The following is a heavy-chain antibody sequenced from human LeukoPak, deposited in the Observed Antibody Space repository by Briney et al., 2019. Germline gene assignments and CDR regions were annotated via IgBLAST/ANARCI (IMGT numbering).Heavy chain of an antibody. J-gene: IGHJ4*02. Sequence: SETLSLTCTVSGGSISSYYWSWIRQPPGKGLEWIGSIYYSGSTYYNPSLKSRVTISVDTSKNQFSLKLSSVTAADTAVYYCARTLWRIAARPYGLGSVYWGQGTLVTVSS. V-gene: IGHV4-39*07. CDR3: ARTLWRIAARPYGLGSVY. D-gene: IGHD6-6*01. CDR2: IYYSGST. CDR1: GGSISSYY.